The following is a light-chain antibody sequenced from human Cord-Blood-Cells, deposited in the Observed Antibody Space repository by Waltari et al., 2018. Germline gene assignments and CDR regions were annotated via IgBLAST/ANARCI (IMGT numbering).Light chain of an antibody. CDR1: AIVVGGSTF. CDR3: CSYAGSYV. J-gene: IGLJ1*01. CDR2: DVS. V-gene: IGLV2-11*01. Sequence: PLTHPPSLSGSPDRPAPIPCPGTAIVVGGSTFGSWYQQHPGKAPKLMIYDVSKRPSGVPDRFSGSKSGNTASLTISGLQAEDEADYYCCSYAGSYVFGTGTKVTVL.